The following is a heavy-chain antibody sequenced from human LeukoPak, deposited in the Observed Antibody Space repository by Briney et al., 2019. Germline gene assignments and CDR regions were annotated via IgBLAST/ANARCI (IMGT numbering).Heavy chain of an antibody. D-gene: IGHD6-6*01. J-gene: IGHJ5*02. CDR2: INHSGST. CDR3: ARTAARPSWFDP. V-gene: IGHV4-34*01. CDR1: GGSISGYY. Sequence: SETLSLTCTVSGGSISGYYWSWIRQPPGKGLEWIGEINHSGSTNYNPSLKSRVTISVDTSKNQFSLKLSSVTAADTAVYYCARTAARPSWFDPWGQGTLVTVSS.